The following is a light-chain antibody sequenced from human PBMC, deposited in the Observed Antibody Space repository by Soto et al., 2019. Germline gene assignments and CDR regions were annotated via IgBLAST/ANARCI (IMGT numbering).Light chain of an antibody. J-gene: IGKJ1*01. Sequence: EIVLTQSPATLSLSPGERATLSCRASQSVSSYLAWYQQKPGQAPRLLLYDASNRATGIPARFSGSGSGTDFTLTISSLEPEDFAVYYCQQRSNWPPVFGQGTKVEIK. V-gene: IGKV3-11*01. CDR1: QSVSSY. CDR3: QQRSNWPPV. CDR2: DAS.